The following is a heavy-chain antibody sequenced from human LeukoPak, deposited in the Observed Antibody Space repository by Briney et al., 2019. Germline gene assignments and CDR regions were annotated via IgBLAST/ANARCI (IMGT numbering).Heavy chain of an antibody. V-gene: IGHV1-2*02. D-gene: IGHD1-26*01. CDR2: INPNSGGT. CDR3: ATSEDVGASHFDY. CDR1: GYSFTGYY. Sequence: ASVKVSCKASGYSFTGYYIHWVRQAPGQGLEWMGWINPNSGGTNYAQKFQGRVTMTRDTSISTAYMELSRLRSDDTAVYYCATSEDVGASHFDYWGQGTLVTVSS. J-gene: IGHJ4*02.